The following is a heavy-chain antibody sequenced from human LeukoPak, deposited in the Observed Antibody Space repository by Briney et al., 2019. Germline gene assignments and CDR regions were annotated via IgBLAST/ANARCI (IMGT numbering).Heavy chain of an antibody. V-gene: IGHV3-23*01. J-gene: IGHJ4*02. Sequence: GGSLRLSCAASGFAFSNSAMSWARQAPGKGLEWVSAISGSGANTYYADSVKGRFTISRDNSKNTLYLQMNSLRAEDTAVYYCAKESLRSPNYFDYWGQGTLVTVSS. CDR2: ISGSGANT. CDR1: GFAFSNSA. CDR3: AKESLRSPNYFDY. D-gene: IGHD1-26*01.